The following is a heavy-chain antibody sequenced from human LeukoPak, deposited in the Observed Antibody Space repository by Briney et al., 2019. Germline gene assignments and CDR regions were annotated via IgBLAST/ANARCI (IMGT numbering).Heavy chain of an antibody. D-gene: IGHD3-22*01. Sequence: PGGSLRLSCAASGFTFSSYWMSWVRQAPGKGLEWIGSIYYSGSTYYNPSLKSRVTISVDTSKNQFSLKLSSVTAADTAVYYCARVHYYDSSGWSWFDPWGQGTLVTVSS. V-gene: IGHV4-39*07. CDR3: ARVHYYDSSGWSWFDP. CDR2: IYYSGST. J-gene: IGHJ5*02. CDR1: GFTFSSYW.